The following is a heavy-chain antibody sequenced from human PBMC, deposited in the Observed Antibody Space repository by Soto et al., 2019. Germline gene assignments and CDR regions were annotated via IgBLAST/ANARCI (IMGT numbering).Heavy chain of an antibody. CDR3: ARGAADTAIVAY. V-gene: IGHV4-59*01. J-gene: IGHJ4*02. CDR1: VGYLRSYY. CDR2: IFYSGST. D-gene: IGHD5-18*01. Sequence: PSETLSLTCTVSVGYLRSYYWTWIRQPPGKGLERLGYIFYSGSTLYNPSLKSRVTISIHTSKSQFSLQLTSVTAADTAVNYCARGAADTAIVAYWGKGSLVTVSS.